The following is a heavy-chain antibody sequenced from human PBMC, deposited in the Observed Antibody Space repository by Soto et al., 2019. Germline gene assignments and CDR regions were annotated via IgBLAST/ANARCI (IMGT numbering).Heavy chain of an antibody. D-gene: IGHD2-15*01. CDR2: ISSSSSYI. V-gene: IGHV3-21*01. CDR1: GFTFSSYS. J-gene: IGHJ3*02. Sequence: GGSLRLSCAASGFTFSSYSMNWVRQAPGKGLEWVSSISSSSSYIYYADSVKGRFTISRDNAKNSLYLQMNSLRAEDTAVYYCARGGYCSGGSCFMDIWGQGTMVTVSS. CDR3: ARGGYCSGGSCFMDI.